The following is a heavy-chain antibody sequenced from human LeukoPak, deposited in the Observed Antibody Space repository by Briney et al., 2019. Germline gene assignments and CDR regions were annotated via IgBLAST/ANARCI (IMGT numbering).Heavy chain of an antibody. D-gene: IGHD2/OR15-2a*01. CDR2: INHSGST. J-gene: IGHJ4*02. CDR1: GGSFSGYY. V-gene: IGHV4-34*01. CDR3: ARVNTWTRPFDY. Sequence: SETLSLTCAVYGGSFSGYYWSWIRRPPGKGLEWIGEINHSGSTNYNPSLKSRVTISVDTSKNQFSLKLSSVTAADTAVYYCARVNTWTRPFDYWGQGTLVTVSS.